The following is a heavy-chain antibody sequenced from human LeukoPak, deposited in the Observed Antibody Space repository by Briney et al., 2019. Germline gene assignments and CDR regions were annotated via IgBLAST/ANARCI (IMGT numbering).Heavy chain of an antibody. CDR2: ISYDGSNK. V-gene: IGHV3-30-3*01. D-gene: IGHD3-9*01. CDR3: ARAGLRYFDWLPPHYFDY. Sequence: GGSLRLSCAASGFTFSSYAMHWVRQAPGKGLEWVAVISYDGSNKYYADSVKGRFTISRDNAKNSLYLQMNSLRAEDTAVYYCARAGLRYFDWLPPHYFDYWGQGTLVTVSS. J-gene: IGHJ4*02. CDR1: GFTFSSYA.